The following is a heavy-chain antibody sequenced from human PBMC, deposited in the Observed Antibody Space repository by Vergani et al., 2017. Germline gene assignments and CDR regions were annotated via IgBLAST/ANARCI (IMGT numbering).Heavy chain of an antibody. CDR3: AREERGYSYGYWDYYYYYGMDV. D-gene: IGHD5-18*01. CDR1: GFTFSSYG. CDR2: ISYDGSNK. Sequence: QVQLVESGGGVVQPGRSLRLSCAASGFTFSSYGMHWVRQAPGKGLEWVAVISYDGSNKYYADSVKGRFTISRDNSKNTLYLQMNSLRAEDTAVYYCAREERGYSYGYWDYYYYYGMDVWGQGTTVTVSS. J-gene: IGHJ6*02. V-gene: IGHV3-30*03.